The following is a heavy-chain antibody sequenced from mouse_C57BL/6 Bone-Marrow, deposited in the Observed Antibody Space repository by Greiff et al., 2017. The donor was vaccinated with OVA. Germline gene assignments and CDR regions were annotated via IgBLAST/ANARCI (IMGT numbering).Heavy chain of an antibody. J-gene: IGHJ3*01. D-gene: IGHD2-3*01. Sequence: VKLQESGAELVKPGASVKMSCKASGYTFTTYPIEWMKQNHGKSLEWIGNFHPYNDDTKYNEKFKGKATLTVEKSSSTVYLELSRLTSDDSAVYYCARQDDGYYGIFAYWGQGTLVTVSA. CDR2: FHPYNDDT. CDR3: ARQDDGYYGIFAY. CDR1: GYTFTTYP. V-gene: IGHV1-47*01.